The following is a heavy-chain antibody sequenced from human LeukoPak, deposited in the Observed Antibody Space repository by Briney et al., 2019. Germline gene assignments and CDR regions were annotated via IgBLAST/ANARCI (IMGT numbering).Heavy chain of an antibody. V-gene: IGHV4-59*01. CDR1: GGSISSYY. D-gene: IGHD1-26*01. CDR2: IYYSGST. Sequence: PSETLSLTCTVSGGSISSYYWSWIRQPPGKGLEWIGYIYYSGSTNYNPSLKSGVTISVDTSKNQFSLKLSSVTAADTAVYYCARGIVGASGFYYYYGMDVWGQGTTVTVSS. CDR3: ARGIVGASGFYYYYGMDV. J-gene: IGHJ6*02.